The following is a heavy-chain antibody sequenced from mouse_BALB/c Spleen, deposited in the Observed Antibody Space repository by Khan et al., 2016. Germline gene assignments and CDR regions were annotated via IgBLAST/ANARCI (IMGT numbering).Heavy chain of an antibody. CDR1: GFNFSSFG. Sequence: EVELVESGGGLVQPGGSRKLSCAASGFNFSSFGMHWVRQAPEKGLEWVAYISSGSNTIYYADTVKGRFTISRDNPKKTLFLQRTRLRAEDTAMYYCARRIVTRDYYGMDYWGQGTSVTVSS. CDR3: ARRIVTRDYYGMDY. CDR2: ISSGSNTI. D-gene: IGHD2-5*01. V-gene: IGHV5-17*02. J-gene: IGHJ4*01.